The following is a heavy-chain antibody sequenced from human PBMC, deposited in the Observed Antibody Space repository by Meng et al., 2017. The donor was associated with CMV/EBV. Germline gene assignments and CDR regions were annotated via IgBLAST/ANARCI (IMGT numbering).Heavy chain of an antibody. CDR2: INSDGSST. J-gene: IGHJ4*02. D-gene: IGHD3-3*01. CDR3: ARDYDFWSGFLDY. Sequence: GESLKISCAASGFTFSSYWMHWVRQAPGKGLVWVSRINSDGSSTSYADSVKGRFTISRDNAKNTLYLQMNSLRAEDTAVYYCARDYDFWSGFLDYWGQGTLVTVSS. V-gene: IGHV3-74*01. CDR1: GFTFSSYW.